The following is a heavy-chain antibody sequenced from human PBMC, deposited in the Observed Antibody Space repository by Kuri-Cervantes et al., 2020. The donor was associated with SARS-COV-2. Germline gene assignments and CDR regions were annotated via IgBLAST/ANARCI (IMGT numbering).Heavy chain of an antibody. V-gene: IGHV3-30*03. J-gene: IGHJ4*02. D-gene: IGHD5/OR15-5a*01. Sequence: GGSLRLSCAASGFTFSSYWMSWVRQAPGKGLEWVAVISYDGSNKYYADSVKGRFTISRDNAKNSLYLQMNSLRAEDTAVYYCAREHLSVFYVFDYWGQGTLVTVSS. CDR2: ISYDGSNK. CDR1: GFTFSSYW. CDR3: AREHLSVFYVFDY.